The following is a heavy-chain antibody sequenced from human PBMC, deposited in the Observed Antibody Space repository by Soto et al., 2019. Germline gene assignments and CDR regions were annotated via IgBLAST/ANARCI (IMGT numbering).Heavy chain of an antibody. CDR2: IYATGTT. J-gene: IGHJ5*02. V-gene: IGHV4-4*07. Sequence: SETLSLTCTVSGASISGFYWSWIRKSAGKGLEWIGRIYATGTTDYNPSLKSQVMMSVDTSKKQFSLKLRSVTAADTAVYYCVRDGTKTLRDWFDPWGQGISVTVSS. CDR3: VRDGTKTLRDWFDP. CDR1: GASISGFY. D-gene: IGHD1-1*01.